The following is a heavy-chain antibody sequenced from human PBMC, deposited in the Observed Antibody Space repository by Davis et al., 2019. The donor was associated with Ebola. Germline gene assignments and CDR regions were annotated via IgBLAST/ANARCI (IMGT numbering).Heavy chain of an antibody. CDR1: GFTFSDYY. D-gene: IGHD4-11*01. V-gene: IGHV3-7*03. CDR3: ARDPPRNTAAGDSRSNFFDY. Sequence: ESLKISCAASGFTFSDYYMSWIRQAPGKGLEWVGNIRQDGSQKHYVDSVKGRFTISRDNAKNSVYLQMNSLRAEDTALYYCARDPPRNTAAGDSRSNFFDYWGQGTLVTVSS. CDR2: IRQDGSQK. J-gene: IGHJ4*02.